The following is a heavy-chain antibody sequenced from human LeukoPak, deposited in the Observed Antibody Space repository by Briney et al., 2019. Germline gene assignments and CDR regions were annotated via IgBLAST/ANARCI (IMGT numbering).Heavy chain of an antibody. Sequence: SETLSLTCTVSGDSISNYYWSWIRQPPGKGLEWSGYIYYSGSTNYNPSLKSRVTISADTSKSQFSLNLSSVTAADTAVYYCARGTCSNSGCRPYFDYWGRGTQVTVSS. J-gene: IGHJ4*02. D-gene: IGHD2/OR15-2a*01. V-gene: IGHV4-59*01. CDR2: IYYSGST. CDR1: GDSISNYY. CDR3: ARGTCSNSGCRPYFDY.